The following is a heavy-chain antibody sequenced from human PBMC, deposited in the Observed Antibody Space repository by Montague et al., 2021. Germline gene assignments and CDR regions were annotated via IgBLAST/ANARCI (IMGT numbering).Heavy chain of an antibody. V-gene: IGHV4-59*01. Sequence: SETLSLTCTVSGDSMNTYKWNWIRQPPEKGLEWIGYIYSSGNTNYNPSLKSRVTISVDTSRNQFSLEVRSVTAADTAKYYCAREWSAFDFWGQGIMVTVSS. CDR1: GDSMNTYK. CDR3: AREWSAFDF. CDR2: IYSSGNT. J-gene: IGHJ3*01. D-gene: IGHD1-26*01.